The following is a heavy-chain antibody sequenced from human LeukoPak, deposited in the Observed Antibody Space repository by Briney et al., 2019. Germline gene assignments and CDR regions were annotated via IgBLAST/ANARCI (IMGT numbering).Heavy chain of an antibody. D-gene: IGHD6-13*01. CDR2: IYYSGST. CDR1: GGSTSSYS. J-gene: IGHJ4*02. CDR3: ARLGQQLVPGHWGYYFDY. V-gene: IGHV4-59*08. Sequence: PSETLSLTCTVSGGSTSSYSWSWIRQPPGKGLEWIGYIYYSGSTNYNPSLKSRVTISVDTSKNQFSLKLSSVTAADTAVYYCARLGQQLVPGHWGYYFDYWGQGTLVTVSS.